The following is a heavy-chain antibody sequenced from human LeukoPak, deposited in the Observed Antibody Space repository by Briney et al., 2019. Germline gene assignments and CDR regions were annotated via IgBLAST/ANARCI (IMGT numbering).Heavy chain of an antibody. V-gene: IGHV1-2*06. CDR1: GYTITGYY. CDR3: ARDPEPDYGIDY. Sequence: ASVKVSCKASGYTITGYYMHWVRQAPGQGLEWMGRINPNTGDTNSARKFQGRVTMTRDTSISTVYMELSSLRSEDTAVYYCARDPEPDYGIDYWGQGTLVTVSS. J-gene: IGHJ4*02. D-gene: IGHD4-17*01. CDR2: INPNTGDT.